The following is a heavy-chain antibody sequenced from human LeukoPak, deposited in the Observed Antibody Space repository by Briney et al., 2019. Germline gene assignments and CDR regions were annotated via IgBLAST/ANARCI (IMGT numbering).Heavy chain of an antibody. CDR3: AKSQPTMVRGVIITNIDY. J-gene: IGHJ4*02. CDR1: GSTFSSYA. CDR2: ISGSGGST. D-gene: IGHD3-10*01. Sequence: GGSLRLSCAASGSTFSSYAMSWVRQAPGKGLEWVSAISGSGGSTYYADSVKGRFTISRDNSKNTLYLQMNSLRAEDTAVYYCAKSQPTMVRGVIITNIDYWGQGTLVTVSS. V-gene: IGHV3-23*01.